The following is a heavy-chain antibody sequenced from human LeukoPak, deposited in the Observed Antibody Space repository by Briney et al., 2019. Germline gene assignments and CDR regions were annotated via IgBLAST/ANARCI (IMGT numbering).Heavy chain of an antibody. CDR2: ISYDGSNK. Sequence: GGSLRLSCAASGFTFSSYGMHWVRQAPGKGLEWVAVISYDGSNKYYADSVKGRFTISRDNSQNTLYLQMNSLRAEDTAVYYCAREGFRVFDFDIWGQGTMVTVSS. CDR1: GFTFSSYG. V-gene: IGHV3-30*03. D-gene: IGHD2-15*01. CDR3: AREGFRVFDFDI. J-gene: IGHJ3*02.